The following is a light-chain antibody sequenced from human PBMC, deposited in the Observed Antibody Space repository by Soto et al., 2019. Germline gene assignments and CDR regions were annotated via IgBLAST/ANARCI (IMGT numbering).Light chain of an antibody. V-gene: IGKV3-20*01. CDR3: QQYGSSLYP. J-gene: IGKJ2*01. CDR2: GAS. Sequence: EIVSTQSPGTLSLSPGERATLSCRASQSVSSSYLAWYQQKPCQAPRLLIYGASSRATGIPDRFSGSGSGTDFTLTISRLEPEDFAVYYCQQYGSSLYPVGQGTKLEIK. CDR1: QSVSSSY.